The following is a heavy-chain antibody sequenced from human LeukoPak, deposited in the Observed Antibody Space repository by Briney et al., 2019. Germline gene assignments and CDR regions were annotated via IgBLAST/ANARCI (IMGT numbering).Heavy chain of an antibody. V-gene: IGHV1-18*01. CDR3: ARAGVTPKTGDGFDI. CDR1: GYSFTSYG. J-gene: IGHJ3*02. CDR2: ISAYNGNT. Sequence: ASVKVSCQASGYSFTSYGISWVRQAPGQGLEWMGWISAYNGNTNYERKLQGRVTMTTGTFTSTAYMELRSLRSDDTAVYYCARAGVTPKTGDGFDIWGQGTMVTVSS. D-gene: IGHD4-23*01.